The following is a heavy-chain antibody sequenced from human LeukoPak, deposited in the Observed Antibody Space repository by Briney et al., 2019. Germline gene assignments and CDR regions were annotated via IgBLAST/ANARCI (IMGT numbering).Heavy chain of an antibody. Sequence: PGGSLRLSCAASGFTFSSYGMHWVRQAPGKGLEWVAVISYDGSNKYYADSVKGRFTISRDNSKNTLYLQMNSLRAEDTAVYYCAKDQYVYYYGSGSYYQVGDDFDYWGQGTLVTVSS. CDR3: AKDQYVYYYGSGSYYQVGDDFDY. D-gene: IGHD3-10*01. V-gene: IGHV3-30*18. J-gene: IGHJ4*02. CDR2: ISYDGSNK. CDR1: GFTFSSYG.